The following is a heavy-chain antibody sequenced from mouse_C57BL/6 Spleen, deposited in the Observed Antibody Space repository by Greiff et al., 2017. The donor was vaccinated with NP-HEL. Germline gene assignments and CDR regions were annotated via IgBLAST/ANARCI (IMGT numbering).Heavy chain of an antibody. V-gene: IGHV1-20*01. D-gene: IGHD1-1*01. CDR3: ARGGGFITTVVDPSGFAD. J-gene: IGHJ3*01. CDR1: GYSFTGYF. Sequence: EVQGVESGPELVKPGDSVKISCKASGYSFTGYFMNWVMQSHGKSLEWIGRINPYNGDTFYNQKFKGKATLTVDKSSSTAHMELRSLTSEDSAVYDCARGGGFITTVVDPSGFADWGQGTLVTVSA. CDR2: INPYNGDT.